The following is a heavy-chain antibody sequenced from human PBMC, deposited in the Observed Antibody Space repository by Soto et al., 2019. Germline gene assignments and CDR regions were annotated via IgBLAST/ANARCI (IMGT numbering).Heavy chain of an antibody. J-gene: IGHJ6*02. D-gene: IGHD5-12*01. V-gene: IGHV3-30*18. CDR1: GFTFSLCG. Sequence: QVQLVESGGGVVQPGRSLRLSCAASGFTFSLCGMHWVRQTPGKGLEWVAVTSYDGSNKYYADSVKGRFTISRDNSKNTLYLQMNSLRVEDTAVYYCAKDSGYSGYDVYDYYYGMDVWGQGTTVTVSS. CDR2: TSYDGSNK. CDR3: AKDSGYSGYDVYDYYYGMDV.